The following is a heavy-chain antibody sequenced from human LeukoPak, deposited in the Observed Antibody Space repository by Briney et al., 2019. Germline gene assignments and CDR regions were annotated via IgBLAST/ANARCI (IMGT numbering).Heavy chain of an antibody. CDR2: INGSGSST. V-gene: IGHV3-23*01. D-gene: IGHD3-22*01. CDR3: ARELEIVVVTDY. Sequence: GGSLRLSCAASGFIFSSYAMSWVRQAPGKGLEWVSTINGSGSSTYYADSVKGRFTISRDNSKNTLYLQMNSLRAEDTAVYYCARELEIVVVTDYWGQGTLVTVSS. J-gene: IGHJ4*02. CDR1: GFIFSSYA.